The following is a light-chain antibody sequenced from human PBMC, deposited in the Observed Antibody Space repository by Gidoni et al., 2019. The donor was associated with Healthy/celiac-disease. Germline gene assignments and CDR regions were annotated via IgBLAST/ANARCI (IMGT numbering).Light chain of an antibody. Sequence: DIKMTQSPSSLSASVGDRVTITCRASQIISSYLNWYQQKPGKAPKLLIYAASSLQSGVPSRFSGSGSGTDFTLTISSLQPEDFATYYCQQSYSTPPFTFGPXTKVDIK. CDR1: QIISSY. J-gene: IGKJ3*01. CDR3: QQSYSTPPFT. V-gene: IGKV1-39*01. CDR2: AAS.